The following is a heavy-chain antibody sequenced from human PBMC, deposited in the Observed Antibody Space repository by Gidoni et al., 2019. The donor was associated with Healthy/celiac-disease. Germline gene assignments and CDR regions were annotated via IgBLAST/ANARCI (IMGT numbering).Heavy chain of an antibody. Sequence: QVQLQQWGAGLLKPSETLSLTCAVYGGSFSGYYWSWIRQPPGKGLEWIGEINHSGSTNYNPSLKSRVTISVDTSKNQFSLKLSSVTAADTAVYYCARGSVAARPLKIWGQGTMVTVSS. CDR1: GGSFSGYY. CDR2: INHSGST. CDR3: ARGSVAARPLKI. J-gene: IGHJ3*02. V-gene: IGHV4-34*01. D-gene: IGHD6-6*01.